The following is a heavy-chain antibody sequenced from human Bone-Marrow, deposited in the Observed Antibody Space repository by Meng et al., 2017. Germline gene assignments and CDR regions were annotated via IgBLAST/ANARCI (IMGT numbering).Heavy chain of an antibody. CDR3: ARQGDTAMATFDY. CDR1: GGTFSDYY. V-gene: IGHV4-34*01. J-gene: IGHJ4*02. D-gene: IGHD5-18*01. CDR2: INHSGGT. Sequence: QVQLQQWCAGLLKPSETLSLTCAVYGGTFSDYYWSWIRQPPGKGLEWIGEINHSGGTKYTPSLESRVTISIDTSKNQFSPKLSSVTAADTAIYYCARQGDTAMATFDYWGQGTLVTVSS.